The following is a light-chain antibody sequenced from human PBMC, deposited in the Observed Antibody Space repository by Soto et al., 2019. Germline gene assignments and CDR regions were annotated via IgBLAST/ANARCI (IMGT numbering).Light chain of an antibody. CDR1: NSDVGAYNF. CDR3: SSFTTYNTRV. J-gene: IGLJ1*01. Sequence: QSALTQPASVSGSPGQSIAISCTRTNSDVGAYNFVSWYQQYPGKAPKLIIHEVNNRPSGVSDRFSGSKSGNTASLTISGLQADDEADYYCSSFTTYNTRVFGTGTKLTVL. V-gene: IGLV2-14*01. CDR2: EVN.